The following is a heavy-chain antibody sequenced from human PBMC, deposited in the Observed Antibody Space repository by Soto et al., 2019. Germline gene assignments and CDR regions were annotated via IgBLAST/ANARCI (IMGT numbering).Heavy chain of an antibody. J-gene: IGHJ3*02. CDR3: AKSHGHSSSWSNDAFDI. D-gene: IGHD6-13*01. Sequence: GGALSLCNTASVVTFSGYARSWVRHDPVKLLEWVSAISGSGGSTYYADSVKGRFTISRDNSKNTLYLQMNSLRAEDTAVYYCAKSHGHSSSWSNDAFDIWGQGTMVTVSS. CDR1: VVTFSGYA. V-gene: IGHV3-23*01. CDR2: ISGSGGST.